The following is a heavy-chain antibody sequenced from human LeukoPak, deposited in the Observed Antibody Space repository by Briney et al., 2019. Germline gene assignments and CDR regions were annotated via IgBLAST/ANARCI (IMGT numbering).Heavy chain of an antibody. J-gene: IGHJ4*02. CDR1: GFTFSSYG. CDR3: ARVQRGIAVALDY. V-gene: IGHV3-48*04. CDR2: ISTTGSSI. Sequence: GGSLRLSCAASGFTFSSYGMSWVRQAPGKGLEWVSYISTTGSSIYYADSVKGRFTISRDNVKNLLYLQMNSLRAEDTAVYYCARVQRGIAVALDYWGQGTLATVSS. D-gene: IGHD6-19*01.